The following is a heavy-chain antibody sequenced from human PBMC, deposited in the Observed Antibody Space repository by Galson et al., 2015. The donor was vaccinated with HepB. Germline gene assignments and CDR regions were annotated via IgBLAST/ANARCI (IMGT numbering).Heavy chain of an antibody. Sequence: SLRLSCAASGFTFDDYTMHWVRQAPGKGLEWVSLISWDGGSTYYADSVKGRFTISRDNSKNPLYLQMNSLRTEDTALYYCAKDQQGGLDYWGQGTLVTVSS. CDR1: GFTFDDYT. CDR2: ISWDGGST. D-gene: IGHD6-13*01. CDR3: AKDQQGGLDY. J-gene: IGHJ4*02. V-gene: IGHV3-43*01.